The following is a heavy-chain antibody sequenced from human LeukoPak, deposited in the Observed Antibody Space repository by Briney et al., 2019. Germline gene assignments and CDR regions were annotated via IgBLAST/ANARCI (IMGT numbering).Heavy chain of an antibody. J-gene: IGHJ5*02. CDR3: ARGCDDSSGGFDP. Sequence: PGGSLRLSCAASGFTFSSYAVHWVRQAPGKGLEWVAVISYDGSNKYHADSVKGRFTISRDNSKNTLYLQMNSLRAEDTAVYYCARGCDDSSGGFDPWGQGTLVTVSS. V-gene: IGHV3-30*04. CDR2: ISYDGSNK. D-gene: IGHD6-19*01. CDR1: GFTFSSYA.